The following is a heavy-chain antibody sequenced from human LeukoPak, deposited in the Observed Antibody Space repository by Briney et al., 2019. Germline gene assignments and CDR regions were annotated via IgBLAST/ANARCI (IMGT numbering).Heavy chain of an antibody. CDR1: GGTFSSYA. Sequence: GASVKVSCKASGGTFSSYAISWVRQAPGQGLEWMGGIIPIFGTANYAQKFQGRVTITADESTSTAYMELSSLRSEDTAVYYCARDPLVVVPAALRNWNPYYYYMDVWGKGTTVTVSS. D-gene: IGHD2-2*01. V-gene: IGHV1-69*13. CDR3: ARDPLVVVPAALRNWNPYYYYMDV. CDR2: IIPIFGTA. J-gene: IGHJ6*03.